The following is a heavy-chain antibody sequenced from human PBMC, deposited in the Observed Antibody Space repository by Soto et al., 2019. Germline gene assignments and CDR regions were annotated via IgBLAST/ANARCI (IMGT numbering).Heavy chain of an antibody. CDR2: ISAYNGNT. V-gene: IGHV1-18*01. CDR1: GYTFTSYG. D-gene: IGHD6-6*01. Sequence: GASVKVSCKASGYTFTSYGISWVRQAPGQGLEWMGWISAYNGNTNYAQKLQGRVTMTTDTSTSTAYMELRSLRSDGTAVYYCARDLSPSWYSSSSYYFDYWGQGTLVTVSS. J-gene: IGHJ4*02. CDR3: ARDLSPSWYSSSSYYFDY.